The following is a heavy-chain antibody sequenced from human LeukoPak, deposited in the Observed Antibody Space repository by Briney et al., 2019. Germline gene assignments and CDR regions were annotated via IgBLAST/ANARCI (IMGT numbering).Heavy chain of an antibody. CDR1: GFTFSSYS. Sequence: GGSLRLSCAASGFTFSSYSMNWVRQAPGKGLEWVSSISGSGGNVYYAGSVRGRFTISRDNSKNTVYLQMNSLRAEDTAVYYCARNNYGWHYYYYMDVWGKGTTVTISS. CDR3: ARNNYGWHYYYYMDV. D-gene: IGHD5-18*01. J-gene: IGHJ6*03. CDR2: ISGSGGNV. V-gene: IGHV3-23*01.